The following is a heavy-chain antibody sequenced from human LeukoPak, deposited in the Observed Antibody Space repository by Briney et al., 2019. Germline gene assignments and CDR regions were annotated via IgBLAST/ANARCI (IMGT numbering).Heavy chain of an antibody. Sequence: GGSLRLSCAASGFTFGSYWMHWVRQAPGKGLVWVSHINRDGSSTTYADSVKGRFTISRDNAKNTLYLQMNSLRAEDTAVYYCERAPVPLFPPGGGGSKNWSAPGGRETLVTVS. V-gene: IGHV3-74*01. CDR3: ERAPVPLFPPGGGGSKNWSAP. CDR1: GFTFGSYW. CDR2: INRDGSST. J-gene: IGHJ5*02. D-gene: IGHD2-15*01.